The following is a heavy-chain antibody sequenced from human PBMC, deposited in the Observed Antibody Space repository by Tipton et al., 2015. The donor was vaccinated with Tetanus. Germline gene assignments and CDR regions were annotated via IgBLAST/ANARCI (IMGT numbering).Heavy chain of an antibody. Sequence: QSGPEVKKPGESLKISCQGSGYRFANYWIGWVRQMPGKGLEWMGIIYPHDSDTRYNPSFQGHVTMSADNSINTAYLQWTSLKASDTSVYYCARRKGGYVGYYFDFWAQGTLVTVSA. CDR3: ARRKGGYVGYYFDF. D-gene: IGHD5-12*01. J-gene: IGHJ4*02. CDR2: IYPHDSDT. CDR1: GYRFANYW. V-gene: IGHV5-51*01.